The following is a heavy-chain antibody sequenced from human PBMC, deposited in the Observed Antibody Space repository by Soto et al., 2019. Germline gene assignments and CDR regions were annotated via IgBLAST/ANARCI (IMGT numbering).Heavy chain of an antibody. CDR3: VRGSSSWYDNNWLDP. Sequence: GGSLRLSCSASGFTFRTFAMHWVRQAPGKGLEYVSAISSSGSSSIFADSVKGRFTISRDNSKNTLYLQLSSLRPEDTAVYYCVRGSSSWYDNNWLDPWGQGTLVTVSS. J-gene: IGHJ5*02. V-gene: IGHV3-64D*06. D-gene: IGHD6-13*01. CDR1: GFTFRTFA. CDR2: ISSSGSSS.